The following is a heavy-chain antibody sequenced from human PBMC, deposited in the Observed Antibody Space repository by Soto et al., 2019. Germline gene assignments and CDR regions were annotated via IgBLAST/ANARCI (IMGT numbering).Heavy chain of an antibody. CDR1: GGSISSSNYY. CDR2: IYYSGST. V-gene: IGHV4-39*01. J-gene: IGHJ3*02. D-gene: IGHD3-9*01. CDR3: ASAFDYQGAFDI. Sequence: SETLSLTCTVSGGSISSSNYYWGWIRQPPGKGLEWIGSIYYSGSTHYNSSLRGRVTISVDTSKKQFSLRLSSVTAADTAVYYCASAFDYQGAFDIWGQGTMVTRLL.